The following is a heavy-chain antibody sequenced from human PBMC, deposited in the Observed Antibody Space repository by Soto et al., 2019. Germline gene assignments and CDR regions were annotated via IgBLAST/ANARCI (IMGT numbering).Heavy chain of an antibody. D-gene: IGHD3-22*01. CDR3: ARDKSVSDDSSGYGFDY. CDR1: GDSVSSNSAA. CDR2: TYYRSKWYN. V-gene: IGHV6-1*01. Sequence: QSQTLSLTCAISGDSVSSNSAAWNWIRQSPSRGLEWLGRTYYRSKWYNDYAVSVKSRITINPDTSKNQFSLQLNSVTPEDTAVYYCARDKSVSDDSSGYGFDYWGQGTLVTVSS. J-gene: IGHJ4*02.